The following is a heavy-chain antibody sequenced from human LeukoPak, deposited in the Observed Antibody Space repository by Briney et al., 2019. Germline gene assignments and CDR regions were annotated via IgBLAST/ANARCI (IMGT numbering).Heavy chain of an antibody. CDR3: ARDYYGSGNSSYYYYGLDV. CDR1: GFIFSTYS. V-gene: IGHV3-21*01. Sequence: GGSVRVSCEASGFIFSTYSMNWVRQAPGKGLEWVSSISSNSSYIYYADSLKGRFTISRDNAKNSLFLHMNSLRTEDTAVYYCARDYYGSGNSSYYYYGLDVWGTGTTVTFAS. CDR2: ISSNSSYI. D-gene: IGHD3-10*01. J-gene: IGHJ6*04.